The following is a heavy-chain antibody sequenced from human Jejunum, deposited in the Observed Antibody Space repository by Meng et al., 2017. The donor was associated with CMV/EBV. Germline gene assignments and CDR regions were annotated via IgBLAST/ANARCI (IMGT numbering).Heavy chain of an antibody. CDR3: ARDRFYDGRGYYFEIGY. D-gene: IGHD3-22*01. Sequence: HVRLPDSVPGLCKPPQPLSLPCTVFGDSSSSSSYYWSWFRQPAGKGLEWIGRVYGSGSTNYNPSLKSRVTISVDTSKNQFSLRLNSVTAADTAVYYCARDRFYDGRGYYFEIGYWGQGTLVTVSS. J-gene: IGHJ4*02. CDR1: GDSSSSSSYY. V-gene: IGHV4-61*02. CDR2: VYGSGST.